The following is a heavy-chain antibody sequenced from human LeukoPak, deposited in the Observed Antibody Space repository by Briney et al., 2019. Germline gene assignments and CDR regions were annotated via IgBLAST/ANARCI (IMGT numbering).Heavy chain of an antibody. Sequence: GGSLRLSCAASGFNVSNSYMTWVRQAPGKGLEWVSVIYSGGSTYYADSVKGRFTISRDNSKNTLYLQMNSLRAEDTAVYYCATEINGYFDLWGRGTLVTVSS. CDR1: GFNVSNSY. CDR2: IYSGGST. CDR3: ATEINGYFDL. J-gene: IGHJ2*01. V-gene: IGHV3-53*01.